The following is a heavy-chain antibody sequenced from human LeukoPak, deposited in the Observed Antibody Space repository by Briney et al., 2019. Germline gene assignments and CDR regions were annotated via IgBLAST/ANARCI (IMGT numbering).Heavy chain of an antibody. J-gene: IGHJ4*02. V-gene: IGHV4-34*01. CDR3: AREFSTGGPYGSGSQMVDY. CDR1: GGSFSGYY. Sequence: SETLSLTCAVSGGSFSGYYWSWIRQPPGKGLEWIGEINHSGSTNYNPSLTRRVTISVDRSKNQFSLKLSSVTAADTAVYYCAREFSTGGPYGSGSQMVDYWGQGTLVTVSS. CDR2: INHSGST. D-gene: IGHD3-10*01.